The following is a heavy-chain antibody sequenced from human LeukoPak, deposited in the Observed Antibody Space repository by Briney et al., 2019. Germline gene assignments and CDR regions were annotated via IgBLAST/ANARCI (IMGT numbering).Heavy chain of an antibody. J-gene: IGHJ6*02. CDR1: GFTFSNAW. V-gene: IGHV3-15*01. D-gene: IGHD1-26*01. CDR3: TTTSGGLVVGATTSYYYYGMDV. Sequence: GSLRLSCAASGFTFSNAWMSWVRQAPGKGLEWVGRIKSKTDGGTTDYAAPVKGRFTISRDDSKNTLYLQMNSLKTEDTAVYYCTTTSGGLVVGATTSYYYYGMDVWGQGTTVTVSS. CDR2: IKSKTDGGTT.